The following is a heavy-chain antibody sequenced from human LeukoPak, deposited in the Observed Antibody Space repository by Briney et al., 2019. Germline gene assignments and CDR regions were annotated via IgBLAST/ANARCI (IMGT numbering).Heavy chain of an antibody. CDR1: GFTFSSSW. V-gene: IGHV3-74*01. D-gene: IGHD1-26*01. CDR3: ARDFIVGTTILALDI. Sequence: GGSLRLSCAASGFTFSSSWMHWVRHAPGKGLVWVSRINSDGNNTNYADSVRGRFTISRDNAKNTLYLQMNRLRVEDTAVYYCARDFIVGTTILALDIWGPGTMVTVSS. CDR2: INSDGNNT. J-gene: IGHJ3*02.